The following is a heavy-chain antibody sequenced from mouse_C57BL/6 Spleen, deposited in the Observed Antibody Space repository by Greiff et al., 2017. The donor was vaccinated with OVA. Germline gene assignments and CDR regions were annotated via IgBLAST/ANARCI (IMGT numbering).Heavy chain of an antibody. CDR1: GYTFTDYY. V-gene: IGHV1-26*01. J-gene: IGHJ1*03. CDR3: APRYFDV. CDR2: INPNNGGT. Sequence: EVQLQQSGPELVKPGASVKISCKASGYTFTDYYMNWVKQSHGKSLEWIGDINPNNGGTSYNQKFKGKATLTVDKSSSTAYMELRSLTSEDSAVYYCAPRYFDVLGTGTTVTVSS.